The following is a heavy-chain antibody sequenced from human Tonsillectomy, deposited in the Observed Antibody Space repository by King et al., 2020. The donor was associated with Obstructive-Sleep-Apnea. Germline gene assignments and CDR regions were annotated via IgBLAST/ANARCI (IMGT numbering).Heavy chain of an antibody. CDR3: ARDDKTSYFYYGMDV. J-gene: IGHJ6*02. Sequence: VPLQESGPGLVKPSETLSLTGTVSGYSISRGYYWGWIRQPPGKGLEWIGSIYHSGSTYYNPSLKSRVTISVDTSKNQFSLKLSSVTAADTAVYYCARDDKTSYFYYGMDVWGQGTTVTVSS. CDR2: IYHSGST. CDR1: GYSISRGYY. V-gene: IGHV4-38-2*02. D-gene: IGHD2-21*01.